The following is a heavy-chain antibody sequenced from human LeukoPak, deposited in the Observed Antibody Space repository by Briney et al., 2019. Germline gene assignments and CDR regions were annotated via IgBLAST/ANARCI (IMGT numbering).Heavy chain of an antibody. CDR3: ARDGHAYGRGSPHY. D-gene: IGHD3-10*01. Sequence: PGGSLRLSCAASGFAFSSYWMTWVRQAPGKGLEWVANIKPDGSQKNYVDSVKGRFTISRDNAKNSLYLQMSGLRAEDTAVYYCARDGHAYGRGSPHYWGQGTLVTVSS. CDR1: GFAFSSYW. V-gene: IGHV3-7*01. J-gene: IGHJ4*02. CDR2: IKPDGSQK.